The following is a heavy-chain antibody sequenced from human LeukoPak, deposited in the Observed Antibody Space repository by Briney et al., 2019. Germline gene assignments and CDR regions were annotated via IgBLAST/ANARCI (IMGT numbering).Heavy chain of an antibody. CDR2: ISSSGSTI. V-gene: IGHV3-11*04. CDR3: ARAYSERYGLGYYYMDV. J-gene: IGHJ6*03. Sequence: PGGSLRLSCAASGFTFSDYYMSWIRQAPGKGLEWVSYISSSGSTIYYADSVKGRFTISRDNAKKSVYLQMNSLRAEDTAVYYCARAYSERYGLGYYYMDVWGKGTTVTISS. D-gene: IGHD1-26*01. CDR1: GFTFSDYY.